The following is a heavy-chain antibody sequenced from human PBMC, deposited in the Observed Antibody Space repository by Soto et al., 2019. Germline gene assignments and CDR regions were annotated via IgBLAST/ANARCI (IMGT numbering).Heavy chain of an antibody. V-gene: IGHV3-30*18. Sequence: QPQLVESGGGVVQPGRSLRLSCVVSGFTFSHYAMHWVRQAPGKGLEWVTSIQFDGSTKYYADSVKGRFTISRDNSKNTLFLQTDSRRVEDTAVYYCAKAAGGSSRGPPERWGQGTLVTVSS. D-gene: IGHD1-26*01. CDR1: GFTFSHYA. J-gene: IGHJ4*02. CDR2: IQFDGSTK. CDR3: AKAAGGSSRGPPER.